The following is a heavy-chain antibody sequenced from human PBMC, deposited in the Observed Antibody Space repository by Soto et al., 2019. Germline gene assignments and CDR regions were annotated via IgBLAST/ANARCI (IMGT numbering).Heavy chain of an antibody. V-gene: IGHV4-61*08. D-gene: IGHD6-13*01. CDR1: GGSISSGGYY. CDR3: ARRYSSSFDF. CDR2: IYYSGST. Sequence: SETLSLTCTVSGGSISSGGYYWSWIRQHPGKGLEWIGYIYYSGSTNYNPSLKSRVTISVDTSKNQFSLKLSSVTAADTAVYYCARRYSSSFDFWGQGTLVTVSS. J-gene: IGHJ4*02.